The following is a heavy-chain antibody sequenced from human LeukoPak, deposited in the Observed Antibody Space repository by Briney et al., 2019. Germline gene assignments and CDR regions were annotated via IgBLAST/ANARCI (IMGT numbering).Heavy chain of an antibody. Sequence: ASVTVSFTCSVYTFTDYYLHWVRQAPGHGLEWMGWINPKTRLTNYPQNFQGRLTMTRDTSINTAYIAVSRLRSDDTAVFYCARDLPMYSPDLDFWGQGTLLPVFS. V-gene: IGHV1-2*02. CDR3: ARDLPMYSPDLDF. CDR2: INPKTRLT. D-gene: IGHD1-26*01. J-gene: IGHJ4*02. CDR1: VYTFTDYY.